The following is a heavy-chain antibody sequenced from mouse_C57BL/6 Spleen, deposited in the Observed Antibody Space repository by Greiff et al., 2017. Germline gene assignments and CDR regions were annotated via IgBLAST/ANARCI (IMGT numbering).Heavy chain of an antibody. V-gene: IGHV1-42*01. D-gene: IGHD2-5*01. CDR2: INPSTGGT. Sequence: VQLQQSGPELVKPGASVKISCKASGYSFTGYYMNWVKQSPEKSLEWIGEINPSTGGTTYNQKFKAKATLTVDKSSSTAYMQLKSLTSEDSAVYYCARRSYYSNYYFDYWGQGTTLTVSS. CDR1: GYSFTGYY. J-gene: IGHJ2*01. CDR3: ARRSYYSNYYFDY.